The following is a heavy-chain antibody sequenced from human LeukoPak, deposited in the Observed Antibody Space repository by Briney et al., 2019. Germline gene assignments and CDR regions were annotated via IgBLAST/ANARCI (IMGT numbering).Heavy chain of an antibody. CDR2: MNPNSGNT. D-gene: IGHD2-15*01. CDR3: ARGISAVVPRAFDL. J-gene: IGHJ3*01. Sequence: ASVKVSCKASGYTFTSYDINWVRQATGQGLEWMGWMNPNSGNTGYAQKFQGRVTITRNTSISTAYMELSSLRSEDTAVYYCARGISAVVPRAFDLWGRGTMVTVSS. V-gene: IGHV1-8*03. CDR1: GYTFTSYD.